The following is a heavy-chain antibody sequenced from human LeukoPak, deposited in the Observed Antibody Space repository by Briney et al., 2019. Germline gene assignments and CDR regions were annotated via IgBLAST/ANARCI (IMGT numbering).Heavy chain of an antibody. J-gene: IGHJ6*03. V-gene: IGHV3-53*01. CDR2: IYSGGST. CDR1: GFTVSSNY. Sequence: GGSLRLSCAASGFTVSSNYMSWVRQAPGKGLEWVSVIYSGGSTYYADSVKGRFTIPRDNSKNTLYLQINSLRAEDTAVYYCASSLSGPDNYYYYYMDVWGKGTTVTVSS. D-gene: IGHD6-19*01. CDR3: ASSLSGPDNYYYYYMDV.